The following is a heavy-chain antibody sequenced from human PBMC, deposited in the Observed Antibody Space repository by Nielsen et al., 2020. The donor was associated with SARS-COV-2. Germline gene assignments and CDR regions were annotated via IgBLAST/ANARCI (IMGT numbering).Heavy chain of an antibody. CDR3: ARVDGVVIFHYYMDV. D-gene: IGHD3-16*02. CDR2: IKPDGLEK. Sequence: GESLKISCAASGFTFSNAWMSWVRQAPGKGLEWVADIKPDGLEKNYVDSVKGRFTISRDNGRNSVYLEVNSLRVEDTAVYYCARVDGVVIFHYYMDVWGEGTSVTVSS. CDR1: GFTFSNAW. V-gene: IGHV3-7*03. J-gene: IGHJ6*03.